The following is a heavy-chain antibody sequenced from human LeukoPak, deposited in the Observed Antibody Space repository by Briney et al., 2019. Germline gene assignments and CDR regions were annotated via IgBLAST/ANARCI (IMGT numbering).Heavy chain of an antibody. Sequence: PGGTLRLSCAASRFTFSSYGMSWVRQPPGKGLEGVSGINWNGGSTGYADSVKGRFTISRDNAKNSLYLQMNSLRAEATALYYCARGQQLVRRGNYFDYWGQGTLVTVSS. CDR1: RFTFSSYG. V-gene: IGHV3-20*04. D-gene: IGHD6-13*01. CDR3: ARGQQLVRRGNYFDY. J-gene: IGHJ4*02. CDR2: INWNGGST.